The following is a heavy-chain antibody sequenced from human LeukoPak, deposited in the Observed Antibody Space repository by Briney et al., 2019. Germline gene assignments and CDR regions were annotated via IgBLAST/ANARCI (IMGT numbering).Heavy chain of an antibody. D-gene: IGHD3-22*01. CDR3: ARQAGYYDSSGYYYYFDY. CDR1: GGSFSGYY. CDR2: INHSGST. V-gene: IGHV4-34*01. J-gene: IGHJ4*02. Sequence: SETLSLTCAVYGGSFSGYYWSWIRQPPGKGLEWIGEINHSGSTYYNPSLKSRVTISVDTSKNQFSLKLSSVTAADTAVYYCARQAGYYDSSGYYYYFDYWGQGTLVTVSS.